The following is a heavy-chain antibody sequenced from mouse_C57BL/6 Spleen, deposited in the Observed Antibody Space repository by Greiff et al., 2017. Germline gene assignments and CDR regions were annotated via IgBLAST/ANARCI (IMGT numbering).Heavy chain of an antibody. CDR1: GYTFTEYT. V-gene: IGHV1-62-2*01. CDR3: ARHEDADGKDSNWYFDV. CDR2: FYPGSGSI. J-gene: IGHJ1*03. Sequence: QVQLKQSGAELVKPGASVKLSCKASGYTFTEYTIHWVKQRSGQGLEWIGWFYPGSGSIKYNEKFKDKATLTADKSSSTVYMELSRLTSEDSAVYFCARHEDADGKDSNWYFDVWGTGTTVTVSS. D-gene: IGHD2-1*01.